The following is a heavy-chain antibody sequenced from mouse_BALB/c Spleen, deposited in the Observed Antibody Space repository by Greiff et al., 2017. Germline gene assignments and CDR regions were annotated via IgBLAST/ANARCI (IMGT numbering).Heavy chain of an antibody. Sequence: QVHVKQSGPGLVQPSQSLSITCTVSGFSLTSYGVHWVRQSPGKGLEWLGVIWSGGSTDYNAAFISRLSISKDNSKSQVFFKMNSLQANDTAIYYCARSYGSHYYAMDYWGQGTSVTVSS. CDR2: IWSGGST. D-gene: IGHD1-1*01. CDR3: ARSYGSHYYAMDY. J-gene: IGHJ4*01. V-gene: IGHV2-2*02. CDR1: GFSLTSYG.